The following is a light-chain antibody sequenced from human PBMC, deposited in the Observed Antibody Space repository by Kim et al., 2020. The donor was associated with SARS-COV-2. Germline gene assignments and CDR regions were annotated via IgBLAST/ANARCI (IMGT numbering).Light chain of an antibody. CDR1: ETVYSY. J-gene: IGKJ2*01. V-gene: IGKV3-15*01. Sequence: EIVMTQSPATLSVSPGERATLSCRASETVYSYLAWYQQKPGQAPRLLIYGASTRSTGVPARFSGSGSGTEFTLTISSLQSEDFAVYFCQQYKTWPPYTFGQGTKLEI. CDR3: QQYKTWPPYT. CDR2: GAS.